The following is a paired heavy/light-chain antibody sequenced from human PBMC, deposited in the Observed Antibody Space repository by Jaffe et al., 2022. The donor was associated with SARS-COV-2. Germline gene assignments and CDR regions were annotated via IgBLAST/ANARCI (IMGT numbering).Heavy chain of an antibody. V-gene: IGHV3-23*04. CDR2: ISVSGGST. D-gene: IGHD2-2*01. Sequence: EVQLVESGGGLVQPGGSLRLSCAASVFTFSSCVMSWVRQAPGKGLEWVSGISVSGGSTYYADSVKGRFTISRDNSKNTLYLHMNSLRAEDTAVYYCAKGVGGIYDFDLWGRGTLVTVSS. CDR1: VFTFSSCV. J-gene: IGHJ2*01. CDR3: AKGVGGIYDFDL.
Light chain of an antibody. CDR2: WAS. V-gene: IGKV4-1*01. J-gene: IGKJ5*01. CDR3: QQYYSTLPVT. Sequence: DIVMTQSPDSLAVSLGERATINCKSSQSVLYSSNNKNYLAWYQQKPGQPPKLLIYWASTRESGVPDRFSGSGSGTDFTLTISSLQAEDVAVYYCQQYYSTLPVTFGQGTRLEIK. CDR1: QSVLYSSNNKNY.